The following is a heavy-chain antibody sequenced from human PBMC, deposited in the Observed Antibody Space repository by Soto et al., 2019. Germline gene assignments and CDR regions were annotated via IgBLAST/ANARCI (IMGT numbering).Heavy chain of an antibody. Sequence: SETLSLTCTVSGGSISSYYWSWIRQPPGKGLEWIGYIYYSGSTNYNPSLKSRVTISVDTSKNQFSLKLSSVTAADTAVYYCARVKSEAARPPAMNYFDYWGQRTLVTVSS. J-gene: IGHJ4*02. CDR3: ARVKSEAARPPAMNYFDY. CDR2: IYYSGST. D-gene: IGHD6-6*01. CDR1: GGSISSYY. V-gene: IGHV4-59*01.